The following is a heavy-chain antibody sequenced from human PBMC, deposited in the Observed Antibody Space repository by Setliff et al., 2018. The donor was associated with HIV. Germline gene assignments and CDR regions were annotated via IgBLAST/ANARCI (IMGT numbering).Heavy chain of an antibody. CDR2: ISWNSCSI. CDR1: GFAFSEFW. Sequence: SCAASGFAFSEFWMSWVRQAPGKGLEWVSGISWNSCSIGYADSVKGRFTISRDNAKNSLFLQMNSLRADDTAVYYCAARPGSTNPVRGVLSNRFDTWGQGSLVTVSS. D-gene: IGHD3-10*01. V-gene: IGHV3-9*01. J-gene: IGHJ5*02. CDR3: AARPGSTNPVRGVLSNRFDT.